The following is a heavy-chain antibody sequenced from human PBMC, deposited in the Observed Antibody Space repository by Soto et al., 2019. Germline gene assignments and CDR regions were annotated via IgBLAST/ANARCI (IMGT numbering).Heavy chain of an antibody. D-gene: IGHD3-3*01. J-gene: IGHJ4*02. Sequence: SETLSLTCTVSGGSISSGDYYWSWIRQPPGKSLEWIGYIYYSGSTYYNPSLKSRVTISVDTSKNQFSLKLSSVTAADTAVYYCARGLTIFGVVQIWGQVTLVTVSS. CDR3: ARGLTIFGVVQI. V-gene: IGHV4-30-4*01. CDR1: GGSISSGDYY. CDR2: IYYSGST.